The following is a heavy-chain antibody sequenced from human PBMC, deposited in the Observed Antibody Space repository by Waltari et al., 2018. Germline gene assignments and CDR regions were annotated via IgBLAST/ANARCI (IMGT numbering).Heavy chain of an antibody. CDR1: GFTFSSYA. Sequence: EVQLLESGGGLVQPGGSLRLYCAASGFTFSSYAMSWVRQAPGKGLEWVSVNYRGGRSTCYADSGKGRFTISRDNSKNTLYLKMNSLRAEDTAVYYCAKGEEVGTLYYYYYMAVWGKGTTVTVSS. D-gene: IGHD1-26*01. V-gene: IGHV3-23*03. J-gene: IGHJ6*03. CDR2: NYRGGRST. CDR3: AKGEEVGTLYYYYYMAV.